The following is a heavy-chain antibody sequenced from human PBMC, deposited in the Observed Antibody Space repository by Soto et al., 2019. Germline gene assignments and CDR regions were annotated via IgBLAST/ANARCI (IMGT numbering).Heavy chain of an antibody. Sequence: PSATLSLTCTVSGGSISSYYWSWIRQPPGKGLEWIGYIYYSGSTNYNPSLKSRVTISVDTSKNQFSLKLSSVTAADTAVYYCAREKSVSYYYWGQGTLVTVSS. CDR1: GGSISSYY. D-gene: IGHD1-26*01. CDR3: AREKSVSYYY. CDR2: IYYSGST. V-gene: IGHV4-59*01. J-gene: IGHJ4*02.